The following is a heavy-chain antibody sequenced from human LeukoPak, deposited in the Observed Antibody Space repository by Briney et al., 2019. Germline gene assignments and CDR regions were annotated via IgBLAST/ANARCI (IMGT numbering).Heavy chain of an antibody. V-gene: IGHV3-48*04. Sequence: GGSLRLSCAASGFRFSSYAMNWVRQAPGKGLEWVSYISSSSSTIYYADSVKGRFTISRGNAKNSLYLQMNSLRAEDTAVYYCARDSNYDILTGYHLFDYWGQGTLVTVSS. CDR3: ARDSNYDILTGYHLFDY. CDR2: ISSSSSTI. CDR1: GFRFSSYA. J-gene: IGHJ4*02. D-gene: IGHD3-9*01.